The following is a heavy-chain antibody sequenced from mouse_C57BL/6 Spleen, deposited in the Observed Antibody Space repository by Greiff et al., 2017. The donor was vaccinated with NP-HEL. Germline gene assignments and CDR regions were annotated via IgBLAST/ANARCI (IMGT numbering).Heavy chain of an antibody. CDR2: INPNNGGT. V-gene: IGHV1-18*01. J-gene: IGHJ1*03. Sequence: VQLQQSGPELVKPGASVKIPCKASGYTFTDYNMDWVKQSHGKSLEWIGDINPNNGGTIYNQKFKGKATLTVDKSSSTAYMELRSLTSEDTAVYYCARFIIRGYFDVWGTGTTVTVSS. CDR1: GYTFTDYN. CDR3: ARFIIRGYFDV. D-gene: IGHD1-1*01.